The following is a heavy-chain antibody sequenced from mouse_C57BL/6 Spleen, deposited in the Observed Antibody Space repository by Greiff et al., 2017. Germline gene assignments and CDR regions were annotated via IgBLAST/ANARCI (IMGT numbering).Heavy chain of an antibody. CDR3: ASRGSFPTVVAIDY. CDR2: INPYNGGT. CDR1: GYTFTDYY. Sequence: EVQLQQSGPVLVKPGASVKMSCKASGYTFTDYYMNWVKQSHGKSLEWIGVINPYNGGTSYNQKFKGKATLTVDKSSSTAYMESNSLTSADSAVYYIASRGSFPTVVAIDYWGQGTSLTVSS. V-gene: IGHV1-19*01. J-gene: IGHJ2*02. D-gene: IGHD1-1*01.